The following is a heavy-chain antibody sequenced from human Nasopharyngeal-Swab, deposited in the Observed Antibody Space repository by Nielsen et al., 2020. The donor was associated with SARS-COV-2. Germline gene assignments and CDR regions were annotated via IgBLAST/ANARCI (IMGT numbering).Heavy chain of an antibody. J-gene: IGHJ4*02. Sequence: GGSLRLSCAASGFTFDDYSMHWVRQAPGKGLEWVSLIGWDGGGPNYADSVKGRFSISRDNRKDSLYLQMHSLRTEDTALYYCAKDMGSSPTLDYWGRGTLVTVS. D-gene: IGHD6-13*01. CDR3: AKDMGSSPTLDY. CDR1: GFTFDDYS. CDR2: IGWDGGGP. V-gene: IGHV3-43*01.